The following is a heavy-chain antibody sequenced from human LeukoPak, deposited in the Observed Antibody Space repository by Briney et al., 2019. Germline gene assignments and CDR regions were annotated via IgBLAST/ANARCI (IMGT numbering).Heavy chain of an antibody. CDR3: ARIPPYYYDSSGYFRYYFDY. CDR2: IYPGDSDT. J-gene: IGHJ4*02. Sequence: GESLKISCKGSGYSFTSYWIGWVRQMPGKGLEWMGIIYPGDSDTRYSPSFQGQVTISADKSISTAYLRWSSLKASDTAMYYCARIPPYYYDSSGYFRYYFDYWGQGTLVTVSS. D-gene: IGHD3-22*01. CDR1: GYSFTSYW. V-gene: IGHV5-51*01.